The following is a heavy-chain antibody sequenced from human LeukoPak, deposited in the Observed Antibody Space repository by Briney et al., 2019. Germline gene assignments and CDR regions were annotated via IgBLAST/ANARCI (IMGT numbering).Heavy chain of an antibody. CDR1: GFTFSSNG. CDR2: ISNDGSNK. J-gene: IGHJ4*02. CDR3: AKRMSSSSWSIDY. Sequence: GGSLRLSCAASGFTFSSNGMHWVRQAPGKGLEWVAVISNDGSNKYSADSVKGRFIISRDNSKNTLYLQMNSLRAEDTAVYYCAKRMSSSSWSIDYWGQGTLVTVSS. D-gene: IGHD6-13*01. V-gene: IGHV3-30*18.